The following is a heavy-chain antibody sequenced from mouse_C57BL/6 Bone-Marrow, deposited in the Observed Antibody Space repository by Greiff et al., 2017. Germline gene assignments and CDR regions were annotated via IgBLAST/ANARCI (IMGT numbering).Heavy chain of an antibody. CDR2: ISSGSSTI. Sequence: EVKLMESGGGLVKPGGSLKLSCAASGFTFSDYGMHWVRQAPEKGLEWVAYISSGSSTIYYADTVKGRFTISRDNATNTLFLQMTSLRSEDTAMYYCARKAYYSNYCFAYWGQGTLVTVSA. D-gene: IGHD2-5*01. CDR3: ARKAYYSNYCFAY. V-gene: IGHV5-17*01. CDR1: GFTFSDYG. J-gene: IGHJ3*01.